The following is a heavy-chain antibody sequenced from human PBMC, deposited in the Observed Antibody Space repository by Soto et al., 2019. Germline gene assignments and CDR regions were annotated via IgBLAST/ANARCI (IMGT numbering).Heavy chain of an antibody. CDR1: GYAFYSYA. CDR3: ARDGGDCGYRLIYYYYYGMDV. Sequence: GASVKVSCKASGYAFYSYAMHWVRQAPGQGLEWMGWINIGSGNTEYSQNFQDRITITRDTSASTVYMELSSLRSEDTAVYYCARDGGDCGYRLIYYYYYGMDVWGQGTTVTVSS. J-gene: IGHJ6*02. V-gene: IGHV1-3*04. D-gene: IGHD2-21*02. CDR2: INIGSGNT.